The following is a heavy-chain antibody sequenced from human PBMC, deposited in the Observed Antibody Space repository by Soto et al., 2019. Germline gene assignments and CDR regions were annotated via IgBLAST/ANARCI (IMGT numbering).Heavy chain of an antibody. CDR3: ARGQRFSAWFDP. J-gene: IGHJ5*02. D-gene: IGHD3-3*01. V-gene: IGHV4-4*07. CDR2: IYSSGST. CDR1: VGAIPSYY. Sequence: SEPLSLPCTVSVGAIPSYYWTWIRHPSGKGLEWIGRIYSSGSTKYNPSLQSRISMSLDTSKNQFSLTLASVTAADTAVYYCARGQRFSAWFDPWGQGTLVTVSS.